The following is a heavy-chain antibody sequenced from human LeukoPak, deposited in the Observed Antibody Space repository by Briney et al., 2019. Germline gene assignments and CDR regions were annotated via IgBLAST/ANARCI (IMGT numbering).Heavy chain of an antibody. V-gene: IGHV3-15*01. D-gene: IGHD3-22*01. CDR1: GFSFSTYA. Sequence: GGSLRLSCAASGFSFSTYAMSWVRQAPGKGLEWVGRIKSKTDGGTTDYAAPVKGRFTISRGDSKNTLYLQMNSLKTEDTAVYYCTTDITMIVVVTGDYFDYWGQGTLVTVSS. CDR2: IKSKTDGGTT. J-gene: IGHJ4*02. CDR3: TTDITMIVVVTGDYFDY.